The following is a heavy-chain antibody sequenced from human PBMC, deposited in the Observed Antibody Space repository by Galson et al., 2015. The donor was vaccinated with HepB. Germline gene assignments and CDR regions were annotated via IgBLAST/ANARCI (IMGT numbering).Heavy chain of an antibody. CDR1: GSTFTSYG. V-gene: IGHV1-8*02. J-gene: IGHJ6*02. CDR3: ARGSRVWSGYPMGV. CDR2: MNPNSGNT. Sequence: SVKVSCKASGSTFTSYGISWVRQAPGQGLEWMGWMNPNSGNTGYAQKFQGRVTMTRNTSISTAYMELSSLRSEDTAVYYCARGSRVWSGYPMGVWGQGTTVTVSS. D-gene: IGHD3-3*01.